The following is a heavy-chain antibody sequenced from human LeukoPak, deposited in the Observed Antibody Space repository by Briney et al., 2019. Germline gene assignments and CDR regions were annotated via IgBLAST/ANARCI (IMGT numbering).Heavy chain of an antibody. V-gene: IGHV3-23*01. Sequence: GGSLRLSCAASGFTFRSYAMSWVRQAPGKGLEWVSGISGNGDSTYYADSVKGRFTISRDNSKNTLYLQMNSLRAEDTAVYYCARLMGERSLFDYWGQGVLVTVSS. CDR3: ARLMGERSLFDY. CDR2: ISGNGDST. CDR1: GFTFRSYA. J-gene: IGHJ4*02. D-gene: IGHD1-26*01.